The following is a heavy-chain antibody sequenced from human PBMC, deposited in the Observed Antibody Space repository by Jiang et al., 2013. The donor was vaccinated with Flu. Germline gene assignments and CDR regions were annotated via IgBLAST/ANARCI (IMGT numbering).Heavy chain of an antibody. J-gene: IGHJ4*02. V-gene: IGHV1-18*04. CDR3: ARHVTGAPPFDY. D-gene: IGHD7-27*01. Sequence: SCKASGYTFTSYGISWVRQAPGQGLEWMGWISAYNGNTNYAQKLQGRVTMTTDTSTSTAYMELRSLRSDDTAVYYCARHVTGAPPFDYWGQGTLVTVSS. CDR2: ISAYNGNT. CDR1: GYTFTSYG.